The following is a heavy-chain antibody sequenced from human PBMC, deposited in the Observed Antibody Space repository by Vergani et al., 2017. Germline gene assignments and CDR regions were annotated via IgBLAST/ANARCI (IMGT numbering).Heavy chain of an antibody. J-gene: IGHJ6*02. D-gene: IGHD2-2*01. CDR2: ISWDGETA. V-gene: IGHV3-43*01. CDR3: ARDNTSPPMVERPPEFYDMDV. CDR1: GFTFDEYS. Sequence: EVKLVESGGVVVQPGGSLRLSCATSGFTFDEYSIHWVRQPPGKGLEWVSVISWDGETAYYADSVRGRFTISRDNSNNSLYLQMNSLTTEDTAVYYCARDNTSPPMVERPPEFYDMDVWGQGTTVTVSS.